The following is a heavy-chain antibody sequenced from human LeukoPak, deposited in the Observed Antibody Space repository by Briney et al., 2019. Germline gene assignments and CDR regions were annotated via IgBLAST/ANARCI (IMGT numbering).Heavy chain of an antibody. D-gene: IGHD1-26*01. CDR1: GFTFSSYW. V-gene: IGHV3-7*03. J-gene: IGHJ4*02. Sequence: GGSLRLSCAASGFTFSSYWMHWVRQAPGKGLEWVANIKQDGSEKYFVDSVKGRFTISRDNAKNSLYLQMNSLRAEDTAVYYCARGDSGSSYRLFYFDFWGQGTLVTVSS. CDR3: ARGDSGSSYRLFYFDF. CDR2: IKQDGSEK.